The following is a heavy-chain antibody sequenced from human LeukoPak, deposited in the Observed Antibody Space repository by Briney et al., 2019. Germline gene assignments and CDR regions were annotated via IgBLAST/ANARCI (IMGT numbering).Heavy chain of an antibody. CDR2: ISGSGGST. CDR3: ARDLYRGGYDRFFDY. V-gene: IGHV3-23*01. CDR1: GFTFSSYA. D-gene: IGHD5-12*01. J-gene: IGHJ4*02. Sequence: SGGSLRLSCAASGFTFSSYAMSWVRQAPGKGLEWVSAISGSGGSTYYADSVKGRFTISRDNSKNTLYLQMNSLRAEDTAVYYCARDLYRGGYDRFFDYWGQGTLVTVSS.